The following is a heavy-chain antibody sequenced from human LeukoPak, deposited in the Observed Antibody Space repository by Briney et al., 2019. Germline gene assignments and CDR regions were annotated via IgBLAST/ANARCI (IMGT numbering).Heavy chain of an antibody. CDR2: IDNDGSYI. CDR3: ATKYSAGWLFDY. D-gene: IGHD5-12*01. CDR1: GFTFSSYT. J-gene: IGHJ4*02. V-gene: IGHV3-21*01. Sequence: GGSLILSCAASGFTFSSYTTNWVRQAPGKGLEWVSSIDNDGSYIYYADSVKGRFTLSRDNAENSVHLQMISLRAEDTAVYYCATKYSAGWLFDYWGQGTLVTVSS.